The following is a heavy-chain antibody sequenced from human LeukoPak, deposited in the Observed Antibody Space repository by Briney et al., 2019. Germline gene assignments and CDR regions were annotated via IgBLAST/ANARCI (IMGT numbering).Heavy chain of an antibody. CDR2: IYYSGST. CDR1: GGSISSYY. V-gene: IGHV4-59*08. D-gene: IGHD6-13*01. Sequence: PSETLSLTCTVSGGSISSYYWSWIRQPPGKGLEWIGYIYYSGSTNYNPSLKSRVTISVDTSKNQFSLKLSSVTAADTAVYYCARPFRESSSWPQFDYWGQGTLVTVSS. J-gene: IGHJ4*02. CDR3: ARPFRESSSWPQFDY.